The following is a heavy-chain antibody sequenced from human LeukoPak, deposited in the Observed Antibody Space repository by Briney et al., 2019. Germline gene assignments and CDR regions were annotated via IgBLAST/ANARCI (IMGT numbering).Heavy chain of an antibody. V-gene: IGHV3-21*01. J-gene: IGHJ5*02. D-gene: IGHD2-2*01. CDR2: ISSGSSYI. CDR3: ARGVMPQLPDWFDP. CDR1: GFTFSSYS. Sequence: GGSLRLSCAASGFTFSSYSMNWVRQAPGKGLEWVSSISSGSSYIYYADSVKGRFTISRDNAKNSLYLQMNSLRAEDTAVYYCARGVMPQLPDWFDPWGHGTLVTVSS.